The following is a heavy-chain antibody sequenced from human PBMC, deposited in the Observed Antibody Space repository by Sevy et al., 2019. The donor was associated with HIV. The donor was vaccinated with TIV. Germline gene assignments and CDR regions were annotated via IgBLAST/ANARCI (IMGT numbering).Heavy chain of an antibody. CDR2: IKQDGSEK. Sequence: GGSLRLSCAASGFTFSSYWMNWIRQAPGKGLEWVANIKQDGSEKYYVDSVKGRFTISRDNAKNSLYLEMNTLRAEDTAVYYWATSGGETWGQRTLVTVSS. J-gene: IGHJ5*02. CDR1: GFTFSSYW. D-gene: IGHD3-16*01. V-gene: IGHV3-7*01. CDR3: ATSGGET.